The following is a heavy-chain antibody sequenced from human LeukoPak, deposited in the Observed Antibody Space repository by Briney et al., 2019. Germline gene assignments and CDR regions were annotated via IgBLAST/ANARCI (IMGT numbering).Heavy chain of an antibody. D-gene: IGHD3-22*01. CDR2: INAGNGNT. CDR1: GYTFTNYA. CDR3: ARGLYDSSGYYYVDFDY. J-gene: IGHJ4*02. Sequence: GASVKVSCKASGYTFTNYAMHWVRQAPGQRLEWMGWINAGNGNTKYSREFLGRVTITRDTSASTAYMELSSLRSEDVAVYYCARGLYDSSGYYYVDFDYWGQGTLVTVSS. V-gene: IGHV1-3*03.